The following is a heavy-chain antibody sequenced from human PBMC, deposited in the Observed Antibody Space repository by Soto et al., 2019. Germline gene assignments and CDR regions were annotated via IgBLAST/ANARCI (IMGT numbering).Heavy chain of an antibody. D-gene: IGHD2-15*01. Sequence: SVKVSFKASGGTFDNYAVSWVRQAPGQGLEWMGGIIPMFETVNYAQRLQGRLAIAADESTSTAYMELTSLTSADTAIYFCARGLRTGNYGMDVWGQGTTVTVSS. CDR2: IIPMFETV. CDR1: GGTFDNYA. CDR3: ARGLRTGNYGMDV. J-gene: IGHJ6*02. V-gene: IGHV1-69*13.